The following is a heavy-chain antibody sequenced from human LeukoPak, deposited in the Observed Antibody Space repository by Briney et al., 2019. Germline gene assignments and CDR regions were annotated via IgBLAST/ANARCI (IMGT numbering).Heavy chain of an antibody. CDR1: GGSISSSSYY. Sequence: PSETLSLTCTVSGGSISSSSYYWGWIRQPPGKGLEWIGSIYYSGSTYYNPSLKSRVTISVDTSKNQFSLKLSSVTAADTAVYYCARVTDYYDSSGYYYWGQGTLVTVSS. J-gene: IGHJ4*02. CDR2: IYYSGST. V-gene: IGHV4-39*07. D-gene: IGHD3-22*01. CDR3: ARVTDYYDSSGYYY.